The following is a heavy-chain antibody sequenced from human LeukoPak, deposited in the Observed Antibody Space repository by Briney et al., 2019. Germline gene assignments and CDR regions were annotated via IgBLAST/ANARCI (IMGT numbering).Heavy chain of an antibody. D-gene: IGHD5-12*01. Sequence: SETLSLTCTVSGDAITSDKYYWGWIRQPPGKGLEWIGNIHHSGSTYYSPSLKSRVTISVDTSKNQFSLKLSSVTAVDTAVYYCARVSGYSGYYIDYWGQGTLVTVSS. CDR2: IHHSGST. V-gene: IGHV4-39*07. CDR1: GDAITSDKYY. CDR3: ARVSGYSGYYIDY. J-gene: IGHJ4*02.